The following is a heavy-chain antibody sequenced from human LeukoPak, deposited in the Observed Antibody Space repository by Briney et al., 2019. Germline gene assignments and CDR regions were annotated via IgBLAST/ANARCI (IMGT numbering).Heavy chain of an antibody. V-gene: IGHV1-69*04. J-gene: IGHJ3*02. CDR2: IIPILGIA. CDR1: GGTFSSYA. CDR3: ARDPSYGSDAFDI. Sequence: GASVKVSCKASGGTFSSYAISWVRQAPGQGLEWMGRIIPILGIANYAQKFQGRVTITADKSTSTAYMELSSLRSEDTAVYYCARDPSYGSDAFDIWGQGTMVTVSS. D-gene: IGHD5-18*01.